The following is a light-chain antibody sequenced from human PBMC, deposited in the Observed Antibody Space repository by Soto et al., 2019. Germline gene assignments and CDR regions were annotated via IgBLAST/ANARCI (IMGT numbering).Light chain of an antibody. Sequence: QSVLSQPACLSGSPGQPITISCTGASGDVGTYNLVSWYQQHPGKAPKLLIYEGTKRPSGVSDRFSGFRSGNTASLTITGLRAEDEADYYCFSYAISSTYVFGTGTKVTVL. V-gene: IGLV2-23*01. J-gene: IGLJ1*01. CDR1: SGDVGTYNL. CDR3: FSYAISSTYV. CDR2: EGT.